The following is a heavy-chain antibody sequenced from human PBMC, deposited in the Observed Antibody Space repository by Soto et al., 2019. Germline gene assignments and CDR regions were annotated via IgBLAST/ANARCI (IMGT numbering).Heavy chain of an antibody. J-gene: IGHJ3*02. CDR1: GFTFTTSA. Sequence: EVQVVESGGGLVMPGGSRRLSCVGSGFTFTTSAMNWVRQAQGKGLEGVSSIGGSSRSIYYADSVKGRFTISRDNTKNSLYLQMNSLTVEDTALYFCAREVGAAMGEAFDIWGQGTMVTVSA. V-gene: IGHV3-21*01. CDR2: IGGSSRSI. D-gene: IGHD5-18*01. CDR3: AREVGAAMGEAFDI.